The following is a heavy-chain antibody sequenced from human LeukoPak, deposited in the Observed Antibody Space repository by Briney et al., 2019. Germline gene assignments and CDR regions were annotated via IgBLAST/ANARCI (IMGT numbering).Heavy chain of an antibody. Sequence: GGSLRLSCAASGFSLADYAMHWVRQAPGKGLEWVSLISWDGGSTYYTDSVRGRFIISRDNSANSLYLHMNSQTPEDTALYYCAKAQSSRIYYYYGVDVWGQGTTVIVSS. D-gene: IGHD3-10*01. CDR2: ISWDGGST. J-gene: IGHJ6*02. V-gene: IGHV3-43D*03. CDR1: GFSLADYA. CDR3: AKAQSSRIYYYYGVDV.